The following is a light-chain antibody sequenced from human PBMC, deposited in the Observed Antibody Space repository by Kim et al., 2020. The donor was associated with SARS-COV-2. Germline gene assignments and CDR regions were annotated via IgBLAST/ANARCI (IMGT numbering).Light chain of an antibody. V-gene: IGLV1-44*01. J-gene: IGLJ2*01. CDR1: SSNIGSNP. CDR3: AAWDDRLYVV. Sequence: PGQRVTISCSGSSSNIGSNPVNWYQQLPGTAPKLLIYSDKQRPSGIPDRFSGSKSGTSASLAISGLQSEDEADYYCAAWDDRLYVVFGGGTQLTVL. CDR2: SDK.